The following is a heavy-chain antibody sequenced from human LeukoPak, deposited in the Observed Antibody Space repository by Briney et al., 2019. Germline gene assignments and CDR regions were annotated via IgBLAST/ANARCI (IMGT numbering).Heavy chain of an antibody. Sequence: VKVSCKASGGTFSSYAISWVRQAPGQGLEWMGWISAYNGNTNYAQKLQGRVTMTTDTSTSTAYMELRSLRSDDTAVYYCARVRPAAMIGWYYYYGMDVWGQGTTVTVSS. J-gene: IGHJ6*02. CDR3: ARVRPAAMIGWYYYYGMDV. V-gene: IGHV1-18*01. CDR2: ISAYNGNT. D-gene: IGHD2-2*01. CDR1: GGTFSSYA.